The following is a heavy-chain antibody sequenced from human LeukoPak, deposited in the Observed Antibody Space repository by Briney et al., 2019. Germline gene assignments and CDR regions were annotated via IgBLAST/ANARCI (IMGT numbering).Heavy chain of an antibody. V-gene: IGHV3-33*01. Sequence: PGGSLRLSCAASGFTFSSYGMHWVRQAPGKGLEWVAVIWYDGSNKYYADSVKGRFTISRDNSTNTLYLQMNSPRAEDTAVYYCARGEVYGSYYDIDYWGQGTLVTVSS. CDR3: ARGEVYGSYYDIDY. CDR2: IWYDGSNK. J-gene: IGHJ4*02. D-gene: IGHD1-26*01. CDR1: GFTFSSYG.